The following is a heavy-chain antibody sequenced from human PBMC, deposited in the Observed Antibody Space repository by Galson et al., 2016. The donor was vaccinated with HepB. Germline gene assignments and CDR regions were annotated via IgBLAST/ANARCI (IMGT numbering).Heavy chain of an antibody. CDR3: ARVGYNYGSGSYYNGDDWYFDL. D-gene: IGHD3-10*01. V-gene: IGHV3-11*04. CDR2: ISSSGSYI. CDR1: GFTFSDYY. J-gene: IGHJ2*01. Sequence: SLRLSCAASGFTFSDYYMNWIRQAPGKGLEWVSYISSSGSYIYYADSVKGRFTISRDNSENTLYLQVNSLRAEDTAVYYCARVGYNYGSGSYYNGDDWYFDLWGRGTLVIVSS.